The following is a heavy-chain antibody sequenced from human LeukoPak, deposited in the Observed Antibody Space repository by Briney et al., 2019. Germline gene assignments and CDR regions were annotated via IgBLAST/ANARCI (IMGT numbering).Heavy chain of an antibody. J-gene: IGHJ4*02. CDR2: ISGSGGST. V-gene: IGHV3-23*01. CDR3: AKDLDYYGSGSPTY. CDR1: GFTFSSYA. Sequence: PGGSLRLSCAASGFTFSSYAMSWVRQAPGKGLEWVSAISGSGGSTYYADSVKGRFTISRDNPKNTLYLQMNSLRAEDTAVYYCAKDLDYYGSGSPTYWGQGTLVTVSS. D-gene: IGHD3-10*01.